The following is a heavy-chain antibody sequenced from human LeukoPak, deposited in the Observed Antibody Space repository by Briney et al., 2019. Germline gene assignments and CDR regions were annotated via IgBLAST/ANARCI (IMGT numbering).Heavy chain of an antibody. D-gene: IGHD6-19*01. J-gene: IGHJ4*02. V-gene: IGHV4-4*02. Sequence: PSETLSLTCAVSGGSISSSNWWSWVRQPPGKGLEWIGEIYHSGSTNYNPSLKSRVTISVDKSKNQFSLRLSSVTAADTAVYYCARDSSSGSYFDYWGQGTLVTVSS. CDR2: IYHSGST. CDR1: GGSISSSNW. CDR3: ARDSSSGSYFDY.